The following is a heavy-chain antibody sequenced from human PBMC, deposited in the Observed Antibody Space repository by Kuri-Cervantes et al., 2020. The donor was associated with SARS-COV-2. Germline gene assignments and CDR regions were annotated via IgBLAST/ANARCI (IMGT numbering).Heavy chain of an antibody. J-gene: IGHJ4*02. D-gene: IGHD2-15*01. CDR3: ARGIVVVVAAMGYFDH. V-gene: IGHV1-18*04. Sequence: SVKVSCKASGYTFTNYGISWVRQAPGQGLEWMGWINGYNDNTKYAQKLQGRVTMTTDTSTSTAYMELRSLRSDDTAVYYCARGIVVVVAAMGYFDHWGQGTLVTVSS. CDR1: GYTFTNYG. CDR2: INGYNDNT.